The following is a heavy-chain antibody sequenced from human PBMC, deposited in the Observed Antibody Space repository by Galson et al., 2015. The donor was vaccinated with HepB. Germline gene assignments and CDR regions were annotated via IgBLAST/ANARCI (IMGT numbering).Heavy chain of an antibody. CDR3: ASSGYCSSTSCPYYYYGMDV. D-gene: IGHD2-2*01. Sequence: QSGAEVKKPGASVKVSCKASGYTFTSYGISWVRQAPGQGLEWMGWISAYNGNTNYAQKLQGRVTMTTDTSTSTAYMELRSLRSDDTAVYYCASSGYCSSTSCPYYYYGMDVWGQGTTVTVSS. CDR2: ISAYNGNT. CDR1: GYTFTSYG. V-gene: IGHV1-18*04. J-gene: IGHJ6*02.